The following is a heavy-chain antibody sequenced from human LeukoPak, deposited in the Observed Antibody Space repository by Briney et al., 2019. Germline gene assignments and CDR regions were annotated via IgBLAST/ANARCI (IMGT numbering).Heavy chain of an antibody. J-gene: IGHJ4*02. Sequence: GASLRLSCAASGFTFSSYAMSWVRQAPGKGLEWVSGISGSGGTTYYADSVKGRFTISRDNSKNTLYLQMNTLRAEDTAVYYCAKASYYYDSSGYYRLGYLNYWGQGTLVTVSP. V-gene: IGHV3-23*01. CDR3: AKASYYYDSSGYYRLGYLNY. D-gene: IGHD3-22*01. CDR1: GFTFSSYA. CDR2: ISGSGGTT.